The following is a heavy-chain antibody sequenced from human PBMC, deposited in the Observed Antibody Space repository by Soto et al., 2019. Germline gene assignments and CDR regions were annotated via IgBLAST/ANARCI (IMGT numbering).Heavy chain of an antibody. D-gene: IGHD6-13*01. Sequence: GGSLRLSCAASGFTFSGYVMNWVRQAPGKGLEWVSTISNNGGVTYYANSVKGRFTISRDNSENTLYLQMTSLRAEDTAVYYCARAGGIAAMNWFDPWGQGTLVTVSS. J-gene: IGHJ5*02. V-gene: IGHV3-23*01. CDR3: ARAGGIAAMNWFDP. CDR2: ISNNGGVT. CDR1: GFTFSGYV.